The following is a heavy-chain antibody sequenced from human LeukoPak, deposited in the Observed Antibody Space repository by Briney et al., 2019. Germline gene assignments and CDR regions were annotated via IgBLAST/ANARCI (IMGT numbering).Heavy chain of an antibody. V-gene: IGHV3-30*18. CDR2: ISYDGSNK. CDR3: AKDRGHYYDSSGYYPYSYYFDY. D-gene: IGHD3-22*01. J-gene: IGHJ4*02. CDR1: GFTFSSYG. Sequence: PGGSLRLSCAASGFTFSSYGMHWVRQAPGKGLEWVAVISYDGSNKYYADSVKGRFTISRDNAKNSLYLQMNSLRAEDTALYYCAKDRGHYYDSSGYYPYSYYFDYWGQGTLVTVSS.